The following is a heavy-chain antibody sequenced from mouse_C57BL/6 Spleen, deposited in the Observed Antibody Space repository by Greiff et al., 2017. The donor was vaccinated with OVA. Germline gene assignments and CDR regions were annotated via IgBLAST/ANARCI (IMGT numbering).Heavy chain of an antibody. V-gene: IGHV2-2*01. J-gene: IGHJ4*01. CDR3: ARNLPLGAMDY. D-gene: IGHD2-1*01. CDR2: IWSGGST. CDR1: GFSLTSYG. Sequence: QVQLQQSGPGLVQPSQSLSITCTASGFSLTSYGVHWVRQSPGKGLEWLGVIWSGGSTAYNAAFISSLSISKDKSKSQVFFKMNSLPADDTTIYYCARNLPLGAMDYWGQGTSVTVSS.